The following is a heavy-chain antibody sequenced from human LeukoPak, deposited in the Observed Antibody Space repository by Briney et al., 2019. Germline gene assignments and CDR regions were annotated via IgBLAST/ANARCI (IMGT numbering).Heavy chain of an antibody. CDR3: ARAPRYCSGGSCYLW. Sequence: GESLRLSCAASGFTFTTYWMSWVRQLPGKGLVWVSRINSDGSSTSYADSVKGRFTISRDNAKNTPYLQMNSLRAEDTAVYYCARAPRYCSGGSCYLWWGQGTLVTVSS. D-gene: IGHD2-15*01. CDR1: GFTFTTYW. CDR2: INSDGSST. J-gene: IGHJ4*02. V-gene: IGHV3-74*01.